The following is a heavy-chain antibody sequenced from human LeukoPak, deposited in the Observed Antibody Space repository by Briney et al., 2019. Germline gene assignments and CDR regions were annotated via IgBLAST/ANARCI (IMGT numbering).Heavy chain of an antibody. CDR1: GFTFSSYS. CDR3: ARTPSIAATYFDY. Sequence: PGGSLRLSCAASGFTFSSYSMNWVRRAPGKGLEWVSSISSSSSYVYYADSVKGRFTISRDNAKNSLYLQMNSLRAEDTAVYYCARTPSIAATYFDYWGQGTLVTVSS. V-gene: IGHV3-21*01. D-gene: IGHD6-25*01. CDR2: ISSSSSYV. J-gene: IGHJ4*02.